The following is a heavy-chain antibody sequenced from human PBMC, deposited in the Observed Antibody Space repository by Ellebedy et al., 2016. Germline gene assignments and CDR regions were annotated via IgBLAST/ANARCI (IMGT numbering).Heavy chain of an antibody. CDR3: ATVRISSGYYLDH. CDR2: IIPIFGTS. J-gene: IGHJ4*02. V-gene: IGHV1-69*13. Sequence: SVKVSXKASGGSFSKYAISWVRQAPGQGLEYLGEIIPIFGTSNYAHRFQDRVTFTADESTTTAYMDLSSLRSEDTAFYYCATVRISSGYYLDHWGQGTLVTVSA. CDR1: GGSFSKYA. D-gene: IGHD3-10*01.